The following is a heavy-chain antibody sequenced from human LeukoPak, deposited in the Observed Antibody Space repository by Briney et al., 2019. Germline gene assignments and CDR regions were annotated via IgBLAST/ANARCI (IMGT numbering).Heavy chain of an antibody. J-gene: IGHJ4*02. CDR1: GFTFSGSA. D-gene: IGHD1-26*01. CDR2: IRSKANNYAT. CDR3: TRLKWGLGVDY. Sequence: GGSLRLSCAASGFTFSGSAMHWVRQASGKGLEWVGRIRSKANNYATAYAASVKGRFTISRDDSKNTAYLQMNSLKTEDTAVYYCTRLKWGLGVDYWGQGTLVTVSS. V-gene: IGHV3-73*01.